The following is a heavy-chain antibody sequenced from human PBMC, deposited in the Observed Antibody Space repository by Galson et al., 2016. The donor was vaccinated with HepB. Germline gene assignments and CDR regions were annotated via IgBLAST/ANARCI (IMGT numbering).Heavy chain of an antibody. CDR2: IRGSDGTDI. Sequence: SLRLSCAASGFTFSSYTMNWVRQAPGKGPEWDSAIRGSDGTDIWYADSVKGRFIISRDDSKNTLFLDMNSLRAEDTARYYCAKGRTNIDQDFDYWGQGTPVTGSS. CDR3: AKGRTNIDQDFDY. D-gene: IGHD5-12*01. CDR1: GFTFSSYT. V-gene: IGHV3-23*01. J-gene: IGHJ4*02.